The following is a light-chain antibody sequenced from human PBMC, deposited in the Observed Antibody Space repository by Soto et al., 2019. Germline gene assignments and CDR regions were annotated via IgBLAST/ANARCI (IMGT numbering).Light chain of an antibody. CDR3: SSFTRSSTVI. J-gene: IGLJ2*01. CDR2: EVS. V-gene: IGLV2-14*01. Sequence: QSALTQPASVSGSPGQSITISCTGTSSDVGRYNYVSWYQQHPGKAPKLMIYEVSNRPSGVSNRFSGSKSGNTASLTISGLQAEDEADYYCSSFTRSSTVIFGGGTKLTVL. CDR1: SSDVGRYNY.